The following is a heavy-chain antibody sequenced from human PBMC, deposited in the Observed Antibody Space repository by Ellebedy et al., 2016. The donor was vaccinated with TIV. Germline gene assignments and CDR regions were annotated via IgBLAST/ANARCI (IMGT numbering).Heavy chain of an antibody. V-gene: IGHV1-18*01. CDR1: GYTFTSYD. Sequence: ASVKVSCKASGYTFTSYDINWVRQATGQGLEWMGWISAYNGNTNYAQKLQGRVTMTTDTSTSTAYMELRSLRSDDTAVYYCARPEDGGSHYGYWGQGTLVTVSS. CDR3: ARPEDGGSHYGY. D-gene: IGHD3-10*01. CDR2: ISAYNGNT. J-gene: IGHJ4*02.